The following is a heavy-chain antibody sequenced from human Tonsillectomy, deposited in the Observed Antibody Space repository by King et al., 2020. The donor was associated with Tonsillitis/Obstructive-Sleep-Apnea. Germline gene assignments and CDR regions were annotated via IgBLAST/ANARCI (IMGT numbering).Heavy chain of an antibody. Sequence: HVQLVESGGGVVQPGRSLRLSCAASGFIFSSYAMHWVRQAPGKGLEWVAVISDDGTTKYYADSVKGRFIISRDNSKNTLYLQMNSLTPEDTAVYYCARDGEFDCSTTTCSYFDYWGQGTLVIVSS. CDR1: GFIFSSYA. CDR3: ARDGEFDCSTTTCSYFDY. D-gene: IGHD2-2*01. V-gene: IGHV3-30*04. J-gene: IGHJ4*02. CDR2: ISDDGTTK.